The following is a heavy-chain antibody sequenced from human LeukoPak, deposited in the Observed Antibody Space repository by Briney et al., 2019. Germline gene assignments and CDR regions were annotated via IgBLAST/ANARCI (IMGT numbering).Heavy chain of an antibody. V-gene: IGHV3-23*01. J-gene: IGHJ3*01. CDR2: ITGSGANA. CDR3: ARDLPHYYDSRGQSAFDF. Sequence: GGFLRLSCAASGFTFSSHGMNWVRQAPGKGLEWVSGITGSGANAYYADSVKGRFTISRDNSRNTLYLQMNSLRAEDTAVYYCARDLPHYYDSRGQSAFDFWGQGTVVTVSS. D-gene: IGHD3-22*01. CDR1: GFTFSSHG.